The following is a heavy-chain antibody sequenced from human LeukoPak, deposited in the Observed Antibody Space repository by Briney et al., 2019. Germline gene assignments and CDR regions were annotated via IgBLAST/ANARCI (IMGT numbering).Heavy chain of an antibody. CDR1: GGSISSYY. V-gene: IGHV4-59*08. CDR2: IYYSGNT. CDR3: ARQDYYYYGMDV. J-gene: IGHJ6*02. Sequence: SEPLSLPCTVSGGSISSYYWSWLRQPPGKGLEWIGYIYYSGNTNYNPSLKSRVTISVDTSKNQFSLKLSSVTAADTAVYYCARQDYYYYGMDVWGQGTTVTVSS.